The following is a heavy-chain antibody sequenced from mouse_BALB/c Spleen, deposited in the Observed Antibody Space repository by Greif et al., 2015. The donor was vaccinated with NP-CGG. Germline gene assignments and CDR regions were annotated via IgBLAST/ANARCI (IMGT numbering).Heavy chain of an antibody. V-gene: IGHV1-80*01. CDR1: GYAFSSYW. D-gene: IGHD2-4*01. CDR2: IYPGDGDT. CDR3: ARYDYDYYAMDY. Sequence: VKLMESGAELVRPGSSVKISCKASGYAFSSYWMNWVKQRPGQGLEWIGRIYPGDGDTNYNGKFKGKATLTADKSSSTAYMQLSSLTSEDSVVYFCARYDYDYYAMDYWGQGTSVTVSS. J-gene: IGHJ4*01.